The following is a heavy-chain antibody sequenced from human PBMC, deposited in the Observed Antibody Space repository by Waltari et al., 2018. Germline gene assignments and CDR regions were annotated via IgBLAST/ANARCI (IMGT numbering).Heavy chain of an antibody. J-gene: IGHJ2*01. CDR2: INRGATI. Sequence: EVRLVESGGGLVQPGESLTLSCAASGFDSSNHWISWVRQFPGKGPMWVERINRGATIGYDDSVRGRFTIFRDSSTNTVSLQMRSLTVEDSALYYCARDRGAWYFDLWGRGTLVTVSS. V-gene: IGHV3-74*01. CDR1: GFDSSNHW. CDR3: ARDRGAWYFDL.